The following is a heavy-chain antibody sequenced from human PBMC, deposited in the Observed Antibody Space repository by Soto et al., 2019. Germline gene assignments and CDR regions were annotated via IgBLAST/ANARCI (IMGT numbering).Heavy chain of an antibody. CDR1: GFTFRSFT. CDR3: TRDASRDSSARGWFDP. V-gene: IGHV3-21*01. Sequence: PXGSLRLSCAASGFTFRSFTMNRVRQAPGKGLEWVSTISSNSAYIYYTDALRGRFTISRDNAKNSLHLQMKSLRAEDTAVYYCTRDASRDSSARGWFDPWGPGTLVTVSS. J-gene: IGHJ5*02. D-gene: IGHD6-13*01. CDR2: ISSNSAYI.